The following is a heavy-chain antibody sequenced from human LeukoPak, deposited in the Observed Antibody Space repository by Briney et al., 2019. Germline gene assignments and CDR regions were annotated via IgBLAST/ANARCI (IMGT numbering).Heavy chain of an antibody. CDR3: AEAIAVAGSWFDP. CDR1: GFTFSSYA. Sequence: PGGSLRLSCAASGFTFSSYAMSWVRQAPGKGLEWVSAISGSGGSTYYADSVKGRFTISRGNSKNTLYLQMNSLRAEDTAVYYCAEAIAVAGSWFDPWGQGTLVTVSS. CDR2: ISGSGGST. V-gene: IGHV3-23*01. D-gene: IGHD6-19*01. J-gene: IGHJ5*02.